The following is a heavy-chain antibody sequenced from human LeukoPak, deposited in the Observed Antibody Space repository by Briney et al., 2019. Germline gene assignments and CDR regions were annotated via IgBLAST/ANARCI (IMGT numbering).Heavy chain of an antibody. D-gene: IGHD3-22*01. Sequence: PGGSLRLSCAASGFTFSTHAMSWGRQAPGKGLEWGSAISGSGGSTYYADSVKGRSTISRDNSKNTLYLQMNSLRAADTAVYYCAKLTRNYYYDSSGYPLDYWGQGTLVTVSS. CDR3: AKLTRNYYYDSSGYPLDY. V-gene: IGHV3-23*01. J-gene: IGHJ4*02. CDR2: ISGSGGST. CDR1: GFTFSTHA.